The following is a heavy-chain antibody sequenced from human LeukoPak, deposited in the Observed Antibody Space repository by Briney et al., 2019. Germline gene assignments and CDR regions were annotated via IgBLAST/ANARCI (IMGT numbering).Heavy chain of an antibody. J-gene: IGHJ4*02. CDR1: GYTFTSHG. D-gene: IGHD4-23*01. V-gene: IGHV1-18*01. CDR3: ARWGSGDYGGNEFDY. Sequence: ASVKVSCKTYGYTFTSHGISWVRQAPGQGLEWMGWISAFNGETHYAQNLQGRVTMTTDTSTSTAYMELRSLRSEDTAVYYCARWGSGDYGGNEFDYWGQGTLVTVSS. CDR2: ISAFNGET.